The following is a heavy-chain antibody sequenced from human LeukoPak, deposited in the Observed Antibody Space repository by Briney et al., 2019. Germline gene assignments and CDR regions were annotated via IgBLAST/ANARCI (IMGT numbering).Heavy chain of an antibody. CDR1: GGSISSSSYY. CDR2: VYSSGST. V-gene: IGHV4-39*07. J-gene: IGHJ4*02. CDR3: ASSPIRYFDWLSSYYFDY. D-gene: IGHD3-9*01. Sequence: PSETLSLTCTVSGGSISSSSYYWGWIRQPPGKGLEWIGSVYSSGSTYFNPSLKSRVTISVDTSKNQFSLKLSSVTAADTAVYYCASSPIRYFDWLSSYYFDYWGQGTLVTVSS.